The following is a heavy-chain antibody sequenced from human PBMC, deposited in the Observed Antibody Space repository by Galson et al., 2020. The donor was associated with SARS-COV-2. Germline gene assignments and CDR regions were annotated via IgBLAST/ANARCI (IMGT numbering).Heavy chain of an antibody. V-gene: IGHV3-23*01. CDR2: IGVSGGNT. D-gene: IGHD1-26*01. J-gene: IGHJ4*02. CDR3: AKDGRGED. CDR1: GFTFNTYA. Sequence: AGPLRLSCAASGFTFNTYAMRWVRQAPGRGLKWVSTIGVSGGNTYYANSVKGRFTISRDNSKNTLYLQMNSLRAEDSAVYYCAKDGRGEDWGQRALVTVSS.